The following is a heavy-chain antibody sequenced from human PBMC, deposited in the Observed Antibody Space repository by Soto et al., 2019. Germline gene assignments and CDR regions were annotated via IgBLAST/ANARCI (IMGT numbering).Heavy chain of an antibody. V-gene: IGHV3-30-3*01. CDR2: ISHDGINK. Sequence: DSGGGVVQPGRSLRLSCTASGFSFSSYAMYWFRQPPGKGLEWVAVISHDGINKHYADSVKGRVTVSRDNSNHSLDLQLNSLRGEDTAMYYCARDMYSSDYFVKWFEPWGQGTLVTVSS. D-gene: IGHD6-19*01. CDR1: GFSFSSYA. J-gene: IGHJ5*02. CDR3: ARDMYSSDYFVKWFEP.